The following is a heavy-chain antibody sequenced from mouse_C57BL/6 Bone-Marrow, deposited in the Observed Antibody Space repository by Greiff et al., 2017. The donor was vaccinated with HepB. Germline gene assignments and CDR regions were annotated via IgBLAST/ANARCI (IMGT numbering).Heavy chain of an antibody. Sequence: QVQLKQSGAELVRPGSSVKLSCKASGYTFTSYWMDWVKQRPGQGLEWIGNIYPSDSETHYNQKFKDKATLTVDKSSSTAYMQLSSLTSEDSAVYYCARPYYSNWAMDYWGQGTSVTVSS. CDR3: ARPYYSNWAMDY. V-gene: IGHV1-61*01. CDR2: IYPSDSET. CDR1: GYTFTSYW. J-gene: IGHJ4*01. D-gene: IGHD2-5*01.